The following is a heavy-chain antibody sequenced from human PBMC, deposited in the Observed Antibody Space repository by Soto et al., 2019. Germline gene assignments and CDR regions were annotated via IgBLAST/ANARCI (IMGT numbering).Heavy chain of an antibody. V-gene: IGHV3-53*02. CDR2: IYTAGGT. D-gene: IGHD2-2*01. Sequence: EVQLVETGGGLIQPGGSLRLSCAASGFTVSNTYMTWVRQPPGKGLECVSVIYTAGGTNYADSVKGRFIISRDNSTNTLYLQMNSLRAEDTALYYCARALPVAKGGFDPWGQGPLVTVSS. CDR1: GFTVSNTY. J-gene: IGHJ5*02. CDR3: ARALPVAKGGFDP.